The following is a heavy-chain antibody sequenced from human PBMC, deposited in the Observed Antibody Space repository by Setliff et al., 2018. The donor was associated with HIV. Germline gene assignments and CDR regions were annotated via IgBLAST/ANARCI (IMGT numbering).Heavy chain of an antibody. CDR2: ISPHSGNS. J-gene: IGHJ5*02. V-gene: IGHV1-18*01. CDR1: GDTITNYG. D-gene: IGHD3-10*02. CDR3: ATAGVLEDPLSPLYVHDFYDH. Sequence: GASVKVSCKASGDTITNYGLSWVRQTPGQGLEWMGWISPHSGNSDCAEKFQDRVTMTVDTATNTAYMEMKSLRSDYTAVYYCATAGVLEDPLSPLYVHDFYDHWGQGTLVTVSS.